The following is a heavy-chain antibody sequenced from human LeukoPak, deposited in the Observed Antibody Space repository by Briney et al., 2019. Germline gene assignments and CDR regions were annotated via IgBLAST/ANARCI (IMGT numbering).Heavy chain of an antibody. V-gene: IGHV3-7*01. CDR2: IKQDGSER. CDR1: GFTFSSYW. J-gene: IGHJ6*03. D-gene: IGHD1-26*01. CDR3: ARDGMGATTTYYYYYMDV. Sequence: GGSLRLSCAASGFTFSSYWMSWVRQAPGKGLEWVATIKQDGSERYYVDSVKGRFTISRDNSKNTLYLQMNSLRAEDTAVYYCARDGMGATTTYYYYYMDVWGKGTTVTVSS.